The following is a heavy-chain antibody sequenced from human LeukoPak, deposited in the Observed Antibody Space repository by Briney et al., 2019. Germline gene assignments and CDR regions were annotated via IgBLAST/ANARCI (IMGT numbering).Heavy chain of an antibody. J-gene: IGHJ5*02. CDR1: GGSISSYY. Sequence: PSETLSLTCTVSGGSISSYYWNWIRQPPGKGLEWIGNIYYSGSTNYNTSLKSRLTISVDTSKNQFSLKLSSVTAADTAVYYCARVFPSAMVRGVDVGWFDPWGQGTLVTVSS. CDR2: IYYSGST. V-gene: IGHV4-59*01. D-gene: IGHD3-10*01. CDR3: ARVFPSAMVRGVDVGWFDP.